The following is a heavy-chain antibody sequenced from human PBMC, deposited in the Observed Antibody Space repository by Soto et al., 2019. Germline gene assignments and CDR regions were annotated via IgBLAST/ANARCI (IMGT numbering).Heavy chain of an antibody. CDR3: GHRPINFMASWFEP. D-gene: IGHD5-12*01. V-gene: IGHV2-5*02. Sequence: QITLKESGPTLVKLAQTLTLTCTFSGFPLDTSGVAVGWLRQPPGKALEWLALVYWDDDKRYSPSLKSRLTIIKDTSKTLVVLTMTNMDPVDTATYYCGHRPINFMASWFEPWGQGILVTVSS. CDR2: VYWDDDK. CDR1: GFPLDTSGVA. J-gene: IGHJ5*02.